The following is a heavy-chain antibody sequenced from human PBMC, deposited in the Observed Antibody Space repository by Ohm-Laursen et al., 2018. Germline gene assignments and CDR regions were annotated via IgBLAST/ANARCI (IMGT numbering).Heavy chain of an antibody. J-gene: IGHJ6*02. Sequence: TLSLTCTVSGGSIISSGYYWTWIRQHPGKGLEWIGYISYRGGTYYNPSLTSRLAISVDTSKKQFSLKLSSVTAADTAVYYCARVSGTPPRYYYGMDVWGQGTTVTVSS. CDR2: ISYRGGT. D-gene: IGHD1-7*01. CDR1: GGSIISSGYY. V-gene: IGHV4-31*02. CDR3: ARVSGTPPRYYYGMDV.